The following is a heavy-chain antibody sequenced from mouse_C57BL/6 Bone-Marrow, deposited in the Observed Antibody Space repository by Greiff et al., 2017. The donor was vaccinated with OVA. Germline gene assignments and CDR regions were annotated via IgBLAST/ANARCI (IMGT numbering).Heavy chain of an antibody. V-gene: IGHV5-4*01. Sequence: EVQRVESGGGLVKPGGSLKLSCAASGFTFSSYAMSWVRQTPEKRLEWVATISDGGSYTYYPDNVKGRFTISRDNAKNNLYLQMSHLKSEDTAMYYCARDPFWEYWGQGTTLTVSS. D-gene: IGHD4-1*01. CDR2: ISDGGSYT. CDR3: ARDPFWEY. J-gene: IGHJ2*01. CDR1: GFTFSSYA.